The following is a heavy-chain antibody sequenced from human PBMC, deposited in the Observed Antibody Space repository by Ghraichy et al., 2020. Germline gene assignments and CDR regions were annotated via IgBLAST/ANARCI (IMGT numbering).Heavy chain of an antibody. CDR3: AKDRVYSGYDYDY. J-gene: IGHJ4*02. CDR1: GFTFSTYA. CDR2: ISGSGRST. V-gene: IGHV3-23*01. D-gene: IGHD5-12*01. Sequence: SCAASGFTFSTYAMSWVRQAPGKGLEWVSAISGSGRSTYYADSVKGRFTISRDNSKNTLYLQMNSLRAEDTALYYCAKDRVYSGYDYDYWGQGTLVTVSS.